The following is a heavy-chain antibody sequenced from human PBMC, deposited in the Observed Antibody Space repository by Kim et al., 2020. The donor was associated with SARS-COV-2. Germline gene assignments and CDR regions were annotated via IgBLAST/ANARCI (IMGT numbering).Heavy chain of an antibody. J-gene: IGHJ4*02. Sequence: SETLSLTCTVSGGSFSSYYWSWIRQPPGKGLEWMGNINYSGSPNYNPSLKIRVTISVDTSKNQFPLKLSSVAAADTAVYYCAREGEDSSGYYYGYWGQGTLVTVSS. D-gene: IGHD3-22*01. CDR1: GGSFSSYY. CDR3: AREGEDSSGYYYGY. CDR2: INYSGSP. V-gene: IGHV4-59*01.